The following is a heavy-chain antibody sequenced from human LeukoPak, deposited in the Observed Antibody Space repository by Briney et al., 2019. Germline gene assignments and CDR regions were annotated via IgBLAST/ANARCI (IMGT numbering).Heavy chain of an antibody. CDR1: GYTFTSYY. D-gene: IGHD1-7*01. Sequence: ASVKVSCKASGYTFTSYYMHWVRQAPGQGLEWMGIINPSGGSTSYAQKSQGRVTMTRDTSTSTVYMELSSLRSEDTAVYYCARSDPAKLQFDYWGQGTLVTVSS. CDR3: ARSDPAKLQFDY. V-gene: IGHV1-46*03. CDR2: INPSGGST. J-gene: IGHJ4*02.